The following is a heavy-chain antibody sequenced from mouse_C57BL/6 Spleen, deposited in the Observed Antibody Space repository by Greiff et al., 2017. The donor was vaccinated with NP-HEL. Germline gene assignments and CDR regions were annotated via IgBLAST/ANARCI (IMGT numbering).Heavy chain of an antibody. J-gene: IGHJ2*01. CDR2: IYPGDGDT. V-gene: IGHV1-80*01. Sequence: VQLQQSGAELVKPGASVKISCKASGYAFSSYWMNWVKQRPGKGLEWIGQIYPGDGDTNYNGKFKGKATLTADKSSSTAYMQLSSLTSEDSAVYFCARRENWDYLDYWGQGTTLKVSS. D-gene: IGHD4-1*01. CDR3: ARRENWDYLDY. CDR1: GYAFSSYW.